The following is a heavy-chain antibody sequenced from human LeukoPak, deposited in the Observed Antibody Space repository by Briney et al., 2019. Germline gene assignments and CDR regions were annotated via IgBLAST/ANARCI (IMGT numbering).Heavy chain of an antibody. CDR3: ARGFKAYDILTGSPQLGI. CDR2: IIPILGTA. J-gene: IGHJ3*02. CDR1: GGTFSSYT. V-gene: IGHV1-69*08. Sequence: SVKVSCKASGGTFSSYTISWVRQAPGQGLEWMGRIIPILGTANYAQKFQGRVTITADKSTSTAYMELSSLRSEDTAVYYCARGFKAYDILTGSPQLGIWGQGTMVTVSS. D-gene: IGHD3-9*01.